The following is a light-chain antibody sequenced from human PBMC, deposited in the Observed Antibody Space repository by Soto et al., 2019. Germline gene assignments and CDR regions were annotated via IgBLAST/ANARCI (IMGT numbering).Light chain of an antibody. CDR3: QQYESYCPWT. Sequence: DIQMTQCPSALSASVGDRATITCRASQSISSWLAWYQQKPGKAPKLLIYDASTLQSGVPSRYSGSGSGTEFTLIISNLQPDDFATYYCQQYESYCPWTFGQGTKVDIK. J-gene: IGKJ1*01. V-gene: IGKV1-5*01. CDR2: DAS. CDR1: QSISSW.